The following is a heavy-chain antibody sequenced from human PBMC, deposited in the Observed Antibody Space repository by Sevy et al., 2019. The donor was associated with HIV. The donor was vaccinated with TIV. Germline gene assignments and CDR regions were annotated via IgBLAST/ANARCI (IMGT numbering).Heavy chain of an antibody. V-gene: IGHV3-7*01. J-gene: IGHJ4*02. CDR2: IKQDMSEK. CDR1: GFTFSSYW. CDR3: ARAQQVTMLVVIGGLYFDF. D-gene: IGHD3-22*01. Sequence: GGSLRLSCAASGFTFSSYWMTWVRQAPGKGLEWVANIKQDMSEKYYADSVKGRFTISRDNDRNSLYLQMESLRAEDTAVYYCARAQQVTMLVVIGGLYFDFWGQGTLVTVSS.